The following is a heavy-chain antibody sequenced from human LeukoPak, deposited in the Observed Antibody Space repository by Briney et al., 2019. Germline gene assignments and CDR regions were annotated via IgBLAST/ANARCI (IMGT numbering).Heavy chain of an antibody. V-gene: IGHV3-43*02. Sequence: GGSLRLSCAASGFTFDDYAMHWVRQAPGKGLEWVSLISGDGGSTYYADSVKGRFTISRDNSKNSLYLQVNSLRTEDTALYYCASIAVAGTANFDYWGQGTLVTVSS. J-gene: IGHJ4*02. CDR2: ISGDGGST. CDR1: GFTFDDYA. D-gene: IGHD6-19*01. CDR3: ASIAVAGTANFDY.